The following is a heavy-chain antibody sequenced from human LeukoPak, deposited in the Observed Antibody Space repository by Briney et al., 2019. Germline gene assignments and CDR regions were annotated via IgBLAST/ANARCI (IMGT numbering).Heavy chain of an antibody. D-gene: IGHD6-13*01. J-gene: IGHJ6*02. V-gene: IGHV4-59*05. Sequence: SETLSLTCTVSGGSISPYYWCWIRQPPGKGLEWIGSIYYSGSTYYNTSLKSRVTISVDTSKNQFSLMLSSVTAADTAVYYCAILRYSSSWFRAYYYGIDVWGQGTTVTVSS. CDR3: AILRYSSSWFRAYYYGIDV. CDR1: GGSISPYY. CDR2: IYYSGST.